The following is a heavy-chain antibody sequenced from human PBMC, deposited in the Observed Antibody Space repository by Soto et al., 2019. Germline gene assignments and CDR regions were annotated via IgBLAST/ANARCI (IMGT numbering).Heavy chain of an antibody. CDR2: ISWNSGSI. D-gene: IGHD4-17*01. CDR3: AKEGYDYGDYASPFDY. J-gene: IGHJ4*02. V-gene: IGHV3-9*01. CDR1: GFTFDDCA. Sequence: GGSLRLSCAASGFTFDDCAMHWVRQAPGKGLEWVSGISWNSGSIGYADSVKGRFTISRDNAKNSLYLQMNSLRAEDTALYYCAKEGYDYGDYASPFDYWGQGTLVTVSS.